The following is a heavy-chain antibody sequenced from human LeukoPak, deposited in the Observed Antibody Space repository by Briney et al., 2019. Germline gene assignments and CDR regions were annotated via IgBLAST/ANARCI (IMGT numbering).Heavy chain of an antibody. D-gene: IGHD6-6*01. CDR1: GGSISSGSYY. CDR3: ARGARAWYFDL. J-gene: IGHJ2*01. V-gene: IGHV4-61*02. Sequence: PSQTLSLTCTVSGGSISSGSYYWSWIRQPAGKGLEWIGRIYTSGSTNYNPSLKSRVTISVDTSKNQFSLKLSSVTAADTVVYYCARGARAWYFDLWGRGTLVTVSS. CDR2: IYTSGST.